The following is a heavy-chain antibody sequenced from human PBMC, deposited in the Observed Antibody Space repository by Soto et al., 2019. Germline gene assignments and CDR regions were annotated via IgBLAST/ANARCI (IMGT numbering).Heavy chain of an antibody. J-gene: IGHJ6*02. CDR2: ISSSSSYI. V-gene: IGHV3-21*01. D-gene: IGHD6-6*01. CDR1: GFTFSSYS. Sequence: PGGSLRLSCAASGFTFSSYSMNWVRQAPGKGLEWVSSISSSSSYIYYADSVKGRFTISRDNAKNSPYLQMNSLRAEDTAVYYCARDSSSSHYYYYGMDVWGQGTTVTVSS. CDR3: ARDSSSSHYYYYGMDV.